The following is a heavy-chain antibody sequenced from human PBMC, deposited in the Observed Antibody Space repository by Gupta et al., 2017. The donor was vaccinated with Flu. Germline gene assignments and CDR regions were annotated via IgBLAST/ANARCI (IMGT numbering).Heavy chain of an antibody. CDR2: MTNRGNTI. J-gene: IGHJ6*03. V-gene: IGHV3-11*01. Sequence: IRQAPGKGLEWVSYMTNRGNTIYYADSVKGRFTVSRDNAKNSLYLQMNSLRAEDTAVYYCARDSANWGTYFYFYMDVWGKGTPVTVSS. D-gene: IGHD7-27*01. CDR3: ARDSANWGTYFYFYMDV.